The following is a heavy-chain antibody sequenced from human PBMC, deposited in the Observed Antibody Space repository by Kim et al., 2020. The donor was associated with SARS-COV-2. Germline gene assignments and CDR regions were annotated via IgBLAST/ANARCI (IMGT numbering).Heavy chain of an antibody. Sequence: ASVKVSCKASGYTFTGYYMHWVRQAPGQGLEWMGWINPNSGGTNYAQKFQGRVTMTRDTSISTAYMELSRLRSDDTAVYYCARDDYYYDSSGYRGCAFDIWGQGTMVTVSS. J-gene: IGHJ3*02. D-gene: IGHD3-22*01. CDR1: GYTFTGYY. CDR3: ARDDYYYDSSGYRGCAFDI. CDR2: INPNSGGT. V-gene: IGHV1-2*02.